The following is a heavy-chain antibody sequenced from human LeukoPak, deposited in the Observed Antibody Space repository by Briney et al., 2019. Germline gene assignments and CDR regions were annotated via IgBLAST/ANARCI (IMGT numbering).Heavy chain of an antibody. D-gene: IGHD6-19*01. V-gene: IGHV4-59*01. CDR2: IYYSGST. CDR1: GGSISSYY. J-gene: IGHJ4*02. CDR3: ARGYSSGPLDFDY. Sequence: SETLSLTCTVSGGSISSYYWSWIRQPPGKGLEWIGYIYYSGSTNYNPSLKSRVTISVDTSKNQFSLKLSSVTAADTAVYYRARGYSSGPLDFDYWGQGTLVTVSS.